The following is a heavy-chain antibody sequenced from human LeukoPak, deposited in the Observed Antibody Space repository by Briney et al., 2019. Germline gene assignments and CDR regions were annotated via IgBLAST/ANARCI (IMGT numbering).Heavy chain of an antibody. J-gene: IGHJ4*02. V-gene: IGHV5-51*01. Sequence: GASLKISCKGSGYSFTSYWIGWVRQMPGKGLEWMGIIYPGDSDTRYNPSFQGQVTISADKSISAAYLQWSSLKASDTAMYYCARLSGDYVGNFDYWGQGTLVTVSS. CDR3: ARLSGDYVGNFDY. CDR1: GYSFTSYW. CDR2: IYPGDSDT. D-gene: IGHD4-17*01.